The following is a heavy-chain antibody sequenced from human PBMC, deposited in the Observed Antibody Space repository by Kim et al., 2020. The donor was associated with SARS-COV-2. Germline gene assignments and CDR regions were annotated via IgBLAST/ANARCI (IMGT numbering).Heavy chain of an antibody. D-gene: IGHD6-13*01. V-gene: IGHV4-39*01. J-gene: IGHJ4*02. Sequence: NPSLQSRVTISVDTSKNKFSLKLSSVTAADTAVYYCARHVRAAGTFGFDYWGQGTLVTVSS. CDR3: ARHVRAAGTFGFDY.